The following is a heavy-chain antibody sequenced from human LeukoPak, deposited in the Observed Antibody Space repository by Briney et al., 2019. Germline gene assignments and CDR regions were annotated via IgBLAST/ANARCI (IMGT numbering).Heavy chain of an antibody. CDR3: ARDVSDSRYSSSWYLNWFDP. CDR1: GYTFTGYY. CDR2: INPNSGGT. Sequence: ASVKVSCKASGYTFTGYYMHWVRQAPGQGLEWMGWINPNSGGTNYAQKFQGRVTMTRDTSISTAYMELSRLRSDDTAVYYCARDVSDSRYSSSWYLNWFDPWGQGTLVTVSS. D-gene: IGHD6-13*01. V-gene: IGHV1-2*02. J-gene: IGHJ5*02.